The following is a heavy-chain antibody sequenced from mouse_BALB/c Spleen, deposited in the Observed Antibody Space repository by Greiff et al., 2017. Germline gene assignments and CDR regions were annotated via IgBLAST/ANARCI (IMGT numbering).Heavy chain of an antibody. J-gene: IGHJ4*01. Sequence: EVQLVESGGGLVKPGGSLKLSCAASGFAFSSYDMSWVRQTPEKRLEWVAYISSGGGSTYYPDTVKGRFTISRDNAKNTLYLQMSSLKSEDTAMYYCARRGVWLRRDYAMDYWGQGTSVTVSS. CDR3: ARRGVWLRRDYAMDY. D-gene: IGHD2-2*01. CDR1: GFAFSSYD. V-gene: IGHV5-12-1*01. CDR2: ISSGGGST.